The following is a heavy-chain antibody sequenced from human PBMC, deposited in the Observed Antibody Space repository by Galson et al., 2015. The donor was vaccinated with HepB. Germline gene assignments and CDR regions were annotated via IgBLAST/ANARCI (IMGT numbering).Heavy chain of an antibody. CDR2: IYYSGST. Sequence: ETLSLTCTVSGGSISSYYWSWIRQPPGKGLEWIGYIYYSGSTNYNPSLKSRVTISVDTSKNQFSLKLSSVTAADTAVYYCARVHSGYGGNFDYWGQGTLVTVSS. J-gene: IGHJ4*02. V-gene: IGHV4-59*01. CDR1: GGSISSYY. CDR3: ARVHSGYGGNFDY. D-gene: IGHD5-12*01.